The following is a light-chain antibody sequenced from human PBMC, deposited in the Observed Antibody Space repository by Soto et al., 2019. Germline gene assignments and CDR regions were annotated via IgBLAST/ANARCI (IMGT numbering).Light chain of an antibody. J-gene: IGKJ1*01. V-gene: IGKV1-33*01. Sequence: DIQMTQSPSSLSGSVGDSVTITCQASHDISNNLNWYQQKPGKAPKLLIYGASNLEIGVPSRFSGSVSGTDFTFTISGLQPEDIATYYCQHYNNWPPWTFGQGTKVDIK. CDR2: GAS. CDR3: QHYNNWPPWT. CDR1: HDISNN.